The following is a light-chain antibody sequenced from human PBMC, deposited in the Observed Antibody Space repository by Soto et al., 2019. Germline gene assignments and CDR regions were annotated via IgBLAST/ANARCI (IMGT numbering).Light chain of an antibody. J-gene: IGKJ1*01. CDR3: QQRSNWSWT. Sequence: EIVLTQSPATLSLSPGDRATLSCRASQSVSSYLAWYQQKPGQAPRLLIYDASNRATGIPARFSGSGSGTDVTLTISSLEPEDFAVYYCQQRSNWSWTFGQGTKVEIK. CDR1: QSVSSY. V-gene: IGKV3-11*01. CDR2: DAS.